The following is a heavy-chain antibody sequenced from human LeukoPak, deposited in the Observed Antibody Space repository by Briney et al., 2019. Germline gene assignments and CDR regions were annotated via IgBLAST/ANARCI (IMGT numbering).Heavy chain of an antibody. CDR1: GFTFDDYA. CDR2: ISWNSGSI. Sequence: PGRSLRLSCAASGFTFDDYAMHWVRQAPGKGLEWVSGISWNSGSIGYADSVKGRFTISRDNAKNSLYLQMNSLRAKDTALYYCAKVGGSGRNYYYGMDVWGQGTTVTVSS. CDR3: AKVGGSGRNYYYGMDV. V-gene: IGHV3-9*01. D-gene: IGHD3-16*01. J-gene: IGHJ6*02.